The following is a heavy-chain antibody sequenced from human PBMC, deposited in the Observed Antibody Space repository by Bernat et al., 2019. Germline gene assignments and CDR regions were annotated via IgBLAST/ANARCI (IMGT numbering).Heavy chain of an antibody. CDR2: IWYDGSNK. Sequence: QVQLVESGGGVVQPGRSLRLSCAASGFTFSSYGMHWVRQAPGKGLEWVAVIWYDGSNKYYADSVKGRFTISRDNSKNTLYLQMNSLRAEDTAVYYCAKEDRVWFGEGGSCYWGQGTLVTVSS. CDR3: AKEDRVWFGEGGSCY. CDR1: GFTFSSYG. D-gene: IGHD3-10*01. J-gene: IGHJ4*02. V-gene: IGHV3-33*06.